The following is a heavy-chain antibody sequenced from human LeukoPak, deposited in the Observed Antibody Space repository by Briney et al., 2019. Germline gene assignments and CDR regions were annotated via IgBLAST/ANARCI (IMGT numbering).Heavy chain of an antibody. CDR1: GFTFSSYA. J-gene: IGHJ3*02. V-gene: IGHV3-23*01. CDR3: AKKYYDFWSGYYTGAAFDI. D-gene: IGHD3-3*01. CDR2: ISGSGGST. Sequence: PGGSLRLSCAASGFTFSSYAMSWVRQAPGKGLEWVSAISGSGGSTYYADSVKGRLTISRDNSKNTLYLQMNSLRAEDTAVYYCAKKYYDFWSGYYTGAAFDIWGQGTMVTVSS.